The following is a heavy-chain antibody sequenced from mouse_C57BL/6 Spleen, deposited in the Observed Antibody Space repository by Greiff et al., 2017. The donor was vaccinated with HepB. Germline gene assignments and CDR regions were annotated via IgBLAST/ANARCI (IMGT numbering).Heavy chain of an antibody. D-gene: IGHD1-1*01. Sequence: EVQLVESGGGLVKPGGSLKLSCAASGFTFSSYAMSWVRQTPEKRLEWVATISDGGSYTYYPDNVKGRFTISRDNAKNNLYLQMSNLKSEDTAMYYCARDNYYGSSYYFDYWGQGTTLTVSS. CDR2: ISDGGSYT. CDR3: ARDNYYGSSYYFDY. CDR1: GFTFSSYA. V-gene: IGHV5-4*01. J-gene: IGHJ2*01.